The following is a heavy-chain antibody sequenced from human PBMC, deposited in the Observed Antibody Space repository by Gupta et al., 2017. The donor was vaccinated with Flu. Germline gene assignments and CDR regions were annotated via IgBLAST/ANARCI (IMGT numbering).Heavy chain of an antibody. Sequence: EVQLVESGGGLVMPGRSLRLSCAAHGFTSGDYALHWVRQVPGKGLEWVSGISSNNNNIGYADSVKGRFTISRDSATNSLYLQMNRLKAEDTALYYCAKGSSYIEWFDSWGQGTLVTVSS. V-gene: IGHV3-9*02. CDR1: GFTSGDYA. D-gene: IGHD2-21*01. CDR2: ISSNNNNI. CDR3: AKGSSYIEWFDS. J-gene: IGHJ5*01.